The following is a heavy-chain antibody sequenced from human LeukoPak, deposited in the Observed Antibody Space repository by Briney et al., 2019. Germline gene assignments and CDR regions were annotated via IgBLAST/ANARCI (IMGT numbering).Heavy chain of an antibody. V-gene: IGHV3-23*01. CDR2: ISVIGGST. CDR3: AKDPVDGYPSR. CDR1: GFTFSNYA. Sequence: GGSLRLSCAASGFTFSNYAMSWVRQAPGKGLEWVSAISVIGGSTYYADSVRGRFTISRDNSKNTLYLQMNSLRAEDTAVYYCAKDPVDGYPSRWGQGTLVTVSP. D-gene: IGHD5-24*01. J-gene: IGHJ4*02.